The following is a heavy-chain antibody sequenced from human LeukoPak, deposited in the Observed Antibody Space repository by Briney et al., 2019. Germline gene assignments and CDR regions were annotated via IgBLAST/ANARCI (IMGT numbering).Heavy chain of an antibody. CDR3: AGGFEYYDYVWGSYRRLTSYYFDY. D-gene: IGHD3-16*02. V-gene: IGHV4-39*07. CDR1: GGSISSSSYY. J-gene: IGHJ4*02. CDR2: INHSGST. Sequence: SETLSLTCTVSGGSISSSSYYWSWIRQPPGKGLEWIGEINHSGSTNYNPSLKSRVTISVDTSKNQFSLKLSSVTAADTAVYYCAGGFEYYDYVWGSYRRLTSYYFDYWGQGTLVTVSS.